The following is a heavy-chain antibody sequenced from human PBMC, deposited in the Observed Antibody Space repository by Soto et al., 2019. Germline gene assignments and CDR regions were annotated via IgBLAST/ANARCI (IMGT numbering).Heavy chain of an antibody. D-gene: IGHD1-1*01. CDR1: GFTFSSFE. CDR3: ARESGGTGLDV. J-gene: IGHJ6*02. V-gene: IGHV3-48*03. CDR2: IYNSGSTM. Sequence: GGSLRLSCAASGFTFSSFEMNWVRQSPGKGLEWLSYIYNSGSTMTYADSVKGRFAISRDNAKNSLYLEMYSLRAEDTAVYYCARESGGTGLDVWGQGTTVTVSS.